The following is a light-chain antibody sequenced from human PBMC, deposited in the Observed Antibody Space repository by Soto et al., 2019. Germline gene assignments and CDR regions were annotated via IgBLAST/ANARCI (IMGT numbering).Light chain of an antibody. CDR1: ESISSI. CDR2: WAS. CDR3: QKYDSAPT. V-gene: IGKV3-20*01. Sequence: EILLTQSPGTLSLSPGERGTLSCGASESISSILAWYKQKPGQPPKLVIYWASTRGSGVPDRLSGSGSGKEFILIISSMKHEDVATYYCQKYDSAPTFGQGTKVDIK. J-gene: IGKJ1*01.